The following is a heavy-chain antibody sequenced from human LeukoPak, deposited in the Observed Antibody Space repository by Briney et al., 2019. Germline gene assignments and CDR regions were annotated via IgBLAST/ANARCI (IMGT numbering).Heavy chain of an antibody. CDR3: ARAWVLYYDSSGYSDY. CDR1: GYTFTSYG. D-gene: IGHD3-22*01. CDR2: ISAYNGNT. V-gene: IGHV1-18*01. J-gene: IGHJ4*02. Sequence: ASVKVSCKASGYTFTSYGISWVRQAPGQGLEWMGWISAYNGNTNYAQKLQGRVTMTTDTSTSTAYMELRSLRSDDTAVYYCARAWVLYYDSSGYSDYWGQGTLVTVSS.